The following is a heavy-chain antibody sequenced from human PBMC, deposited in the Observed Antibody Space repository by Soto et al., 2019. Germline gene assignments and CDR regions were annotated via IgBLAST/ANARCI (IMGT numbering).Heavy chain of an antibody. CDR1: GFSFSNYG. Sequence: QVQLVESGGGVVQPGRSLRLSCAASGFSFSNYGMHWVRQAPGRGLEWVAVIYYDGSKKFSADSVKGRFTISRDNSRNTLYLQMDSLRAEDTAVYYCVRNYNQLEDADAFDIWGQGTMVTVSS. CDR3: VRNYNQLEDADAFDI. CDR2: IYYDGSKK. J-gene: IGHJ3*02. D-gene: IGHD3-10*01. V-gene: IGHV3-30*03.